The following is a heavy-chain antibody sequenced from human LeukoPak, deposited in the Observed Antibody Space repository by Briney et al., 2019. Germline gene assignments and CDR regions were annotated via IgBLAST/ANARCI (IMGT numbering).Heavy chain of an antibody. CDR3: ARDLSSSWYLTRATYYYYGMDV. D-gene: IGHD6-13*01. J-gene: IGHJ6*02. Sequence: ASVKVSCKASGYTFTSYGISWVRQAPGQGLEWMGWISAYNGNTNYAQKLQGRVTMTTDTSTSTAYMELRSLRSDDTAVYYCARDLSSSWYLTRATYYYYGMDVWGQGTTVTVSS. CDR2: ISAYNGNT. CDR1: GYTFTSYG. V-gene: IGHV1-18*01.